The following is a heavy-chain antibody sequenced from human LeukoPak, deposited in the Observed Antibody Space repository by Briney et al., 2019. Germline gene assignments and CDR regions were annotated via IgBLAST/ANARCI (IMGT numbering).Heavy chain of an antibody. CDR3: ARGVFETKPGIAVAVFRFDP. Sequence: GASMKVSCKASGGTFSSYAISWVRQAPGQGLEWMGGIIPIFGTANYAQKFQGRVTITTDESTSTVHMELSSLRSEDTAVYYCARGVFETKPGIAVAVFRFDPWGQGTLVTVSS. CDR2: IIPIFGTA. CDR1: GGTFSSYA. V-gene: IGHV1-69*05. J-gene: IGHJ5*02. D-gene: IGHD6-19*01.